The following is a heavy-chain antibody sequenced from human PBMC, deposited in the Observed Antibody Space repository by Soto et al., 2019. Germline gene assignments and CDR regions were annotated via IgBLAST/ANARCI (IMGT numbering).Heavy chain of an antibody. V-gene: IGHV3-23*01. D-gene: IGHD3-3*01. CDR2: ISGSGGST. CDR1: GFTFSSYA. CDR3: AKDPAYYDFWSGLTFDY. Sequence: PGGSLRLSCAASGFTFSSYAMSWVRQAPGKGLEWVSAISGSGGSTYYADSVKGRFTISRDNSKNTLYLQMNSLRADDTAVYYCAKDPAYYDFWSGLTFDYWGQGTLVTVSS. J-gene: IGHJ4*02.